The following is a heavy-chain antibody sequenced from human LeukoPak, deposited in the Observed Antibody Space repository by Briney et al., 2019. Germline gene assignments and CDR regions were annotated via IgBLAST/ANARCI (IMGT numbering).Heavy chain of an antibody. Sequence: PSETLSLTXTVSGGSISSSSYYWGWIRQPPGKGLEWIGSIYYSGSTYYNPSLKSRVTISVDTSKNQFSLKLSSVTAADTAVYYCARKVDTAMVGGNWFDPWGQGTLVTVSS. CDR1: GGSISSSSYY. D-gene: IGHD5-18*01. J-gene: IGHJ5*02. V-gene: IGHV4-39*01. CDR2: IYYSGST. CDR3: ARKVDTAMVGGNWFDP.